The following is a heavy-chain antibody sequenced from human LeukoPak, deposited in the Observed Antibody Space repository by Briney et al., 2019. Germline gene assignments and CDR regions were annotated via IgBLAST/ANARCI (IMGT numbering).Heavy chain of an antibody. CDR3: ARLPSSGRALRYFDY. CDR1: GYTFTSYG. V-gene: IGHV1-18*01. D-gene: IGHD3-10*01. J-gene: IGHJ4*02. CDR2: ISAYNGNT. Sequence: GASVKVSCKASGYTFTSYGISWVRQAPGQGLEWMGWISAYNGNTNYAQKLQGRVTMTTDTSTSTAYMELRGLRSDDTAVYYCARLPSSGRALRYFDYWGQGTLVTVSS.